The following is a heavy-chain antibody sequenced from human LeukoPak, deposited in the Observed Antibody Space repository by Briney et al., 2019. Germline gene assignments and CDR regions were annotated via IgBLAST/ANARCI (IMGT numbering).Heavy chain of an antibody. CDR2: ISSNGGST. V-gene: IGHV3-64*01. Sequence: GSLRLSCAASGFTFSSYAMHWVRQAPGKGLEYVSAISSNGGSTYYANSVKGRFTISRDNSKNTLYLQMGSLRAEDMAVYYCARDRDGWWSSPLGYWGQGTLVTVSS. CDR1: GFTFSSYA. CDR3: ARDRDGWWSSPLGY. D-gene: IGHD3-10*01. J-gene: IGHJ4*02.